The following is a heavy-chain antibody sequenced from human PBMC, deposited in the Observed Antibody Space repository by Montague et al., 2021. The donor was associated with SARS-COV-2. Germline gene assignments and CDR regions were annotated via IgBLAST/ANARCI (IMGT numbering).Heavy chain of an antibody. J-gene: IGHJ3*02. V-gene: IGHV4-39*02. CDR2: IYDSGST. CDR1: GGSIISSNYC. CDR3: ARRGRKLLPVATTIGGFDI. D-gene: IGHD5-12*01. Sequence: SETLSLTCTVSGGSIISSNYCWDWIRQPPGKGLEWIGSIYDSGSTYYNPSLKSRVTISVDTSKNHFSLKLSSVTAADTAVYYCARRGRKLLPVATTIGGFDIWGQGTMVTVSS.